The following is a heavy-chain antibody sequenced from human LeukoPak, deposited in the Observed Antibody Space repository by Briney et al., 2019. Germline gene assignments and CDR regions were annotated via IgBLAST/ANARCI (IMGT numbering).Heavy chain of an antibody. CDR2: ISRSASTI. J-gene: IGHJ6*03. CDR3: ARAVRYFVDYYYYYMDV. D-gene: IGHD3-9*01. V-gene: IGHV3-48*03. CDR1: GFTFSSYE. Sequence: GGSLRLSCAASGFTFSSYEMNWVRQAPGKGLEWVSYISRSASTIYYADSVKGRFTISRDNAKNSLYLQMNSLRAEDTAVYYCARAVRYFVDYYYYYMDVWGKGTTVTVSS.